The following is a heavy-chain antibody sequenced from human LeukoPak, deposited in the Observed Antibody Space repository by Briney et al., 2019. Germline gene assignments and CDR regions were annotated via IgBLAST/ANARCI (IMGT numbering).Heavy chain of an antibody. J-gene: IGHJ4*02. V-gene: IGHV4-59*01. Sequence: SETPSLTCAVYGGSFSGYYWSWIRQPPGRGLEWIGYIYYSGSTNYNPSLKSRVTISVDTSKNQFSLKLSSVTAADTAVCYCARDSSSSWYGYFDYWGQGTLVTVSS. D-gene: IGHD6-13*01. CDR1: GGSFSGYY. CDR3: ARDSSSSWYGYFDY. CDR2: IYYSGST.